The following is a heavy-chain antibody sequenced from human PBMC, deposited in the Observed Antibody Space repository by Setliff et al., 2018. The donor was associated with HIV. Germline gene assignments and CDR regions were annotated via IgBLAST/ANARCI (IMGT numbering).Heavy chain of an antibody. J-gene: IGHJ3*02. CDR2: IYPGDSDT. CDR1: GYSFTSYW. Sequence: PGESLTISCKGSGYSFTSYWIGWVRQMPGKGLEWMGIIYPGDSDTRYSPSFQGQVTISADKSISTAYLQWSSLKASDTAMFYCARPRRPYSGSYYDGFDIWGQGTMGTVS. D-gene: IGHD1-26*01. CDR3: ARPRRPYSGSYYDGFDI. V-gene: IGHV5-51*01.